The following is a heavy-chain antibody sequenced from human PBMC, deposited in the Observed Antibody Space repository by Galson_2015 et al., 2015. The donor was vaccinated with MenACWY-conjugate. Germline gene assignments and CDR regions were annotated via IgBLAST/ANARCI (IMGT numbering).Heavy chain of an antibody. CDR1: GGAFGSYG. V-gene: IGHV1-69*06. CDR3: AREGKSNDYGGNSADY. J-gene: IGHJ4*02. D-gene: IGHD4-23*01. Sequence: SVKVSCKASGGAFGSYGISWVRQAPGQGLEWMGGITPLFGTPKYAQKFQGRLTITADKSTTTAYMELNSLRSEDTAVYYCAREGKSNDYGGNSADYWGQGTLVTVSS. CDR2: ITPLFGTP.